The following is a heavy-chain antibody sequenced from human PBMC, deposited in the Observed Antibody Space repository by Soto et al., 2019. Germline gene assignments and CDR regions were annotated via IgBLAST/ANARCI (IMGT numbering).Heavy chain of an antibody. CDR1: GFTFSTYW. CDR3: TRGARIDY. Sequence: EVQLVVSGGGLVQPGGSLRLSCAASGFTFSTYWMHWVRQAPGKGLVWVSRINSDGSGTSYADSVKGRFTVSRDNAKNTLYLQMNSLRAEDTDVYYCTRGARIDYWGQGVLVTVSS. D-gene: IGHD3-16*01. J-gene: IGHJ4*02. CDR2: INSDGSGT. V-gene: IGHV3-74*01.